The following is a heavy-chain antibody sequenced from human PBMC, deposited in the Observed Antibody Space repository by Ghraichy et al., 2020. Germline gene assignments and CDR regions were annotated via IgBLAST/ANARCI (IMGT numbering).Heavy chain of an antibody. CDR3: ARVDYYYYGMDV. V-gene: IGHV3-74*01. CDR2: INSDGSST. CDR1: GFTFSSYW. J-gene: IGHJ6*02. Sequence: LSLTCAASGFTFSSYWMHWVRQAPGKGLVWVSRINSDGSSTSYADSVKGRFTISRDNAKNTLYLQMNSLRAEDTAVYYCARVDYYYYGMDVWGQGTTVTVSS.